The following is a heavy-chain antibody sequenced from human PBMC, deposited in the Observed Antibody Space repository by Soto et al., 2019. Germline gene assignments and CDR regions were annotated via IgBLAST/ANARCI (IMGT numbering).Heavy chain of an antibody. D-gene: IGHD3-10*01. J-gene: IGHJ6*02. CDR2: IYATGKT. CDR3: ARAPPGPSPRWDV. Sequence: QVQLQESGSGLVKPSQTLSVTCAVSGGSMASGGHSWSWIRQSPGKGLEWIGCIYATGKTYYNPSRKSRVTISVDTSKNLFSRNVTSVTSADTAVYYCARAPPGPSPRWDVWGQGTTVTVSS. CDR1: GGSMASGGHS. V-gene: IGHV4-30-2*06.